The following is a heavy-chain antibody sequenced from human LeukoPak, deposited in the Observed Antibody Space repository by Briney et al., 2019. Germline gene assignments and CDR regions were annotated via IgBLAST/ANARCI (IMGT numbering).Heavy chain of an antibody. V-gene: IGHV1-18*01. CDR3: ASSLSYYDFWSGHRKNYYCYGMDV. CDR2: ISAYNNNT. Sequence: GASVKVSCKASGGVYSSYAISWVRQASGQGLQLMGWISAYNNNTNYAQMLQDRLTMTTDTSTRTAYMELSSLRSEDTAVYYCASSLSYYDFWSGHRKNYYCYGMDVWGQGTTVTVSS. CDR1: GGVYSSYA. J-gene: IGHJ6*02. D-gene: IGHD3-3*01.